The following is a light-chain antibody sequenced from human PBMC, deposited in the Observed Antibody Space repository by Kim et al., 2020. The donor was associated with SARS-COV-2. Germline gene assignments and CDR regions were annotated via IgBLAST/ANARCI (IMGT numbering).Light chain of an antibody. CDR3: AAWDDSLIGVL. CDR2: SNN. CDR1: TSNNGGNY. Sequence: GQNITSSCSGSTSNNGGNYVYWYQQLPGTAPRPLMNSNNQRASGVPDRFSGSKSGTSASLAISGLRSEDEADYYCAAWDDSLIGVLFGGGTQLTVL. J-gene: IGLJ2*01. V-gene: IGLV1-47*02.